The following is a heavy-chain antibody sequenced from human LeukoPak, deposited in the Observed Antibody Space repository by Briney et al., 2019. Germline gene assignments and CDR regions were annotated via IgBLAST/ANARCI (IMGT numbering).Heavy chain of an antibody. V-gene: IGHV3-NL1*01. J-gene: IGHJ4*02. CDR3: ARADSSIDY. Sequence: GGSLRLSCAASGFTFSSYGMHWVRQAPGKGLEWVSVIYSGGSTYYADSVKGRFTISRDNAKNSLYLQMNSLRAEDTAVYYCARADSSIDYWGQGTLVTVSS. CDR2: IYSGGST. CDR1: GFTFSSYG. D-gene: IGHD6-19*01.